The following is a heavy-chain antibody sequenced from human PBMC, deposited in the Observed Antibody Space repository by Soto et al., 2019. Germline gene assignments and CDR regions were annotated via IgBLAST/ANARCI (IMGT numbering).Heavy chain of an antibody. CDR2: INYSGST. Sequence: SETLSLTCTVSGGSVSSGGYSWIWIRHHPGKGLEWIGYINYSGSTYYNPSLKSRVTISVDTSKNQFSLKLTSVTAADTAAYYCAREDRNHYDSSGYYHWGQGTLVTVSS. CDR1: GGSVSSGGYS. V-gene: IGHV4-31*03. J-gene: IGHJ4*02. CDR3: AREDRNHYDSSGYYH. D-gene: IGHD3-22*01.